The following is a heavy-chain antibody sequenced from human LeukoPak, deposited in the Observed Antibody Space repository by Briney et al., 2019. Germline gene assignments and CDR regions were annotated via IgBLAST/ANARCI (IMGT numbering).Heavy chain of an antibody. CDR1: GFTFSSYS. J-gene: IGHJ6*03. D-gene: IGHD3-9*01. Sequence: GGSLRLSCAASGFTFSSYSMNWVRQAPGKGLEWVSSISSSSSYIYYADSVKGRFTISRDNAKNSLYPQMNSLRAEDTAVYYCARAYDILTGDHMDVWGKGTTVTVSS. V-gene: IGHV3-21*01. CDR3: ARAYDILTGDHMDV. CDR2: ISSSSSYI.